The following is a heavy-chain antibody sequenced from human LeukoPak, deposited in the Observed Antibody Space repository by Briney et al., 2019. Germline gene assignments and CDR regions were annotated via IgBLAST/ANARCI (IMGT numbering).Heavy chain of an antibody. CDR1: GFTFSSYS. Sequence: GGSLRLSCAASGFTFSSYSMNWVRQAPGKGLEWVSSISSSSSHIYYADSVKGRFTISRDNAKNSLYLQMNSLRAEDTAVYYCARKGYSYGPDYYYYYMDVWGKGTTVTVSS. J-gene: IGHJ6*03. V-gene: IGHV3-21*01. CDR2: ISSSSSHI. D-gene: IGHD5-18*01. CDR3: ARKGYSYGPDYYYYYMDV.